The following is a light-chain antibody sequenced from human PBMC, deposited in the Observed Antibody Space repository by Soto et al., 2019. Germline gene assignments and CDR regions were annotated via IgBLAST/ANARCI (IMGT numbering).Light chain of an antibody. J-gene: IGKJ2*01. CDR1: QNIDTW. V-gene: IGKV1-5*03. Sequence: DIQMTQSPSTLSASVGARVTITCRASQNIDTWLAWYQQKPGKAPKLLIYKASSLESGVPSRFSGSGSGTEFTLTISSLQPHDFATYYCQQFKSYLYTFGQGTKLEIK. CDR3: QQFKSYLYT. CDR2: KAS.